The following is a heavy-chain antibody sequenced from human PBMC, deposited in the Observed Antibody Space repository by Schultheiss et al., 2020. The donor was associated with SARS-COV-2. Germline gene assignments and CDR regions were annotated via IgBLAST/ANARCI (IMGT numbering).Heavy chain of an antibody. V-gene: IGHV3-21*04. J-gene: IGHJ4*02. CDR2: ISSSGSTI. CDR3: ARGGGDAWERY. Sequence: GGSLRLSCAASGFTFSSYSMNWVRQAPGKGLEWVSAISSSGSTIYYADSVKGRFTISRDNAKNSLYLQMNSLRSEDTAVYYCARGGGDAWERYWGQGTLVTVSS. D-gene: IGHD1-1*01. CDR1: GFTFSSYS.